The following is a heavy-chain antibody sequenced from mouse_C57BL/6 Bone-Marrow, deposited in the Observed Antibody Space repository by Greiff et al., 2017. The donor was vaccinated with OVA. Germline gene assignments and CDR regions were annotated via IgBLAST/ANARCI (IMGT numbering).Heavy chain of an antibody. Sequence: EVKVVESEGGLVQPGSSMKLSCTASGFTFSDYYMAWVRQVPDKGLEWVANINYDGSSTYYLDSLKSRFTISRDNAKNILYLQMSSLKSEDTATYYCARGGGYYVYAMDYWGQGTSVTVSS. V-gene: IGHV5-16*01. CDR1: GFTFSDYY. J-gene: IGHJ4*01. CDR2: INYDGSST. CDR3: ARGGGYYVYAMDY. D-gene: IGHD2-3*01.